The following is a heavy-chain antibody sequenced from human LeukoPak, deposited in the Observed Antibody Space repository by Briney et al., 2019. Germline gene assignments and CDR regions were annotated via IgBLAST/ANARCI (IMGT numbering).Heavy chain of an antibody. J-gene: IGHJ4*02. CDR2: TTGSSNFM. CDR3: AGDFSQSRNSDY. D-gene: IGHD4-23*01. V-gene: IGHV3-21*01. Sequence: GGSLRLSCAASGFTFSTYSMNWVRQAPGKGLEWVSSTTGSSNFMSYADSVKGRFTISRDNARNSLYLQMNSLGAEDTAVYYCAGDFSQSRNSDYWGQGTLVTVSS. CDR1: GFTFSTYS.